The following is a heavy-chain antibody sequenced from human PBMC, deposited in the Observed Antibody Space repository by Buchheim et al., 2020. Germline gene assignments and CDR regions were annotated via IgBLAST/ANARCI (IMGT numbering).Heavy chain of an antibody. D-gene: IGHD6-13*01. J-gene: IGHJ4*02. CDR1: GFTFSNYA. CDR3: ARRNSSSSLDY. V-gene: IGHV3-30*14. Sequence: QEHLVESGGGVVQPARSLRLFCTASGFTFSNYAMHWVRQSPGKGLEWLAVTSYDGINKYYGDSVKGRFTISRDNSKNTLYLQMNSLRAEDTAVYYCARRNSSSSLDYWGQGTL. CDR2: TSYDGINK.